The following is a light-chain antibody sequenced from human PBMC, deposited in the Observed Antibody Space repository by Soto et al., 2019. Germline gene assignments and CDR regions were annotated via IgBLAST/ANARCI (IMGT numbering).Light chain of an antibody. CDR3: QQANSFPLT. J-gene: IGKJ4*01. CDR1: QRISSW. CDR2: AAS. Sequence: DIQMTQSPSSVSASVGDRVTITCRASQRISSWLAWYQVKPGKAPNLLIYAASTLESGVPSRFSGSGSGTDFTLTISGLQPEDSATYYCQQANSFPLTFGGGTKVEIK. V-gene: IGKV1-12*01.